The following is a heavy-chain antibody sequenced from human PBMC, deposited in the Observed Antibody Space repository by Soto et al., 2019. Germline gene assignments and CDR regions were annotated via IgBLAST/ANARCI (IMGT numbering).Heavy chain of an antibody. Sequence: SETLSLTCAVYGGSFSGYYWSWIRQPPGKGLEWIGEINHSGSTNYNPSLKSRVTISVDTSKNQFSLKLSSVTAADTAVYYCARGSVWYSSGWHYSYYGMDVWGQGXTVTVSS. D-gene: IGHD6-19*01. V-gene: IGHV4-34*01. J-gene: IGHJ6*01. CDR3: ARGSVWYSSGWHYSYYGMDV. CDR1: GGSFSGYY. CDR2: INHSGST.